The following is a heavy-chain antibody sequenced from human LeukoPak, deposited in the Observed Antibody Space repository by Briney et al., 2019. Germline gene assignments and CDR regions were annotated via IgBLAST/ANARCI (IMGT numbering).Heavy chain of an antibody. V-gene: IGHV3-7*03. CDR2: INHNGNVN. CDR1: GFTFSSYW. Sequence: GGSLRLSCAASGFTFSSYWMNWVRQAPGKGLEWVASINHNGNVNYYVDSVKGRFTISRDNAKNSLYLQMSNLRAEDTAVYFCARGGGLDVWGQGATVTVSS. CDR3: ARGGGLDV. J-gene: IGHJ6*02. D-gene: IGHD3-16*01.